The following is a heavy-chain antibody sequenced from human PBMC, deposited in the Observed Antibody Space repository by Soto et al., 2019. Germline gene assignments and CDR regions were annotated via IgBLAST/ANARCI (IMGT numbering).Heavy chain of an antibody. D-gene: IGHD3-22*01. J-gene: IGHJ4*02. CDR3: ARGDGDYYDGNGYLGRH. CDR1: GFTFSSYW. Sequence: LRLSCAASGFTFSSYWMHWVRQAPGKGLVWVSRINSDGSRTSYADSAKGRFTISRDNAKNTVYLQMNSLRAEDTAVYYCARGDGDYYDGNGYLGRHWGQGTLVTVSS. CDR2: INSDGSRT. V-gene: IGHV3-74*01.